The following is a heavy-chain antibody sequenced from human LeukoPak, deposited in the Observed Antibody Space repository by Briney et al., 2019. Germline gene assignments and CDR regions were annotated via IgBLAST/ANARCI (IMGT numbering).Heavy chain of an antibody. CDR3: ARDSWVGATFDY. J-gene: IGHJ4*02. CDR1: GGSISSYY. V-gene: IGHV4-4*07. CDR2: IYTSGST. Sequence: SETLSLTCTVSGGSISSYYWSWIRRPAGKGLEWIGRIYTSGSTNYNPSLKSRVTMSVDTSKNQFSLKLSSVTAADTAVYYCARDSWVGATFDYWGQGTLVTVSS. D-gene: IGHD1-26*01.